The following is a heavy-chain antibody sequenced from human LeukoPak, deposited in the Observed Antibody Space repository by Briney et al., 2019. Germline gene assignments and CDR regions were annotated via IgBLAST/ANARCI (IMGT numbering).Heavy chain of an antibody. J-gene: IGHJ6*04. V-gene: IGHV1-2*02. CDR3: ATFPAMDV. D-gene: IGHD2/OR15-2a*01. Sequence: ASVKVSCKASGYTFTGYYMHWVRQAPGQGLEWMGWINPNSGGTNYAQKFQGRVTMTEDTSTDTAYMELSSLRSEDTAVYYCATFPAMDVWGKGTTVTISS. CDR1: GYTFTGYY. CDR2: INPNSGGT.